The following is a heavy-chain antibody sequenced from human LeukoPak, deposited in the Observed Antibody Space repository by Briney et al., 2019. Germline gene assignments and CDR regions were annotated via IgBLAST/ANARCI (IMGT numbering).Heavy chain of an antibody. Sequence: GGSLRLSCAASGFTFSSYDMNWVRQAPGKGLEWLAYISTSSRTIYYADSVKGRFTISRDNAKNSLYLQMNTLRAEDTAVYYCARGLGFWGQGTLVTVSS. V-gene: IGHV3-48*01. D-gene: IGHD6-25*01. CDR3: ARGLGF. CDR2: ISTSSRTI. CDR1: GFTFSSYD. J-gene: IGHJ4*02.